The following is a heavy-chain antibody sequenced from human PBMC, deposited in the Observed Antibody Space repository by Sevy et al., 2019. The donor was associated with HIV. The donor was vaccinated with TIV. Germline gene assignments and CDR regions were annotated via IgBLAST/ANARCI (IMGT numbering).Heavy chain of an antibody. CDR2: ISSGSTYI. V-gene: IGHV3-11*06. Sequence: GGSLRLSCAASGFTFSDYYMTWIRQAPGKGLEWVSYISSGSTYINYADSVKGRFTISRDNAKNSLYLQMNSLRAKDTAVYYCAKDSRVYSSSHFDYWGQGTLVTVSS. J-gene: IGHJ4*02. CDR1: GFTFSDYY. CDR3: AKDSRVYSSSHFDY. D-gene: IGHD6-13*01.